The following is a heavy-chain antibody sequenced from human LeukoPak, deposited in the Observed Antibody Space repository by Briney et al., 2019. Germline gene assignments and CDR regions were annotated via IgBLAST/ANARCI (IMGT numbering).Heavy chain of an antibody. CDR3: ATDGAGFDT. Sequence: GGSLRLSCAASGFTFNDYYMSWFRQAPGKGLEWLSYINIGGTNTHYADSVKGRFTISRDNAKRSLYLEMNNLRAEDTAVYYCATDGAGFDTWGQGVLVTVSS. J-gene: IGHJ5*02. CDR2: INIGGTNT. CDR1: GFTFNDYY. V-gene: IGHV3-11*01.